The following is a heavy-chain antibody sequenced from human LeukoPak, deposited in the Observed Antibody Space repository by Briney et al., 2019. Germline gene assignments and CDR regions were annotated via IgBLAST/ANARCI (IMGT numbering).Heavy chain of an antibody. D-gene: IGHD2-2*01. CDR2: IKQDGSEK. CDR3: AREPPDCSSTSCYVLDY. J-gene: IGHJ4*02. Sequence: GGSLRLSCAASGFTFSSYWMSWVRQAPGKGLEWVANIKQDGSEKYYVDSVKGRFTISRDNAKNSLYLQMNSLSAEDTAVYYCAREPPDCSSTSCYVLDYWGQGTLVTVSS. V-gene: IGHV3-7*03. CDR1: GFTFSSYW.